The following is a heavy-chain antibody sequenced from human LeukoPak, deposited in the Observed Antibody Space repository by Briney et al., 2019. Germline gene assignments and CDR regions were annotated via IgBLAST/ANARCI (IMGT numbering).Heavy chain of an antibody. Sequence: GGSLRLSCAASGFTFSSYAMSWVRQAPGKGLEWVSAISGSGGSPYYADSVKGRFTISRDNSKNTLFLQMNSLRAEEKAVYYCAKRRGLELLCYWYMDVWGKGTTVTVSS. J-gene: IGHJ6*04. CDR1: GFTFSSYA. V-gene: IGHV3-23*01. D-gene: IGHD1-7*01. CDR3: AKRRGLELLCYWYMDV. CDR2: ISGSGGSP.